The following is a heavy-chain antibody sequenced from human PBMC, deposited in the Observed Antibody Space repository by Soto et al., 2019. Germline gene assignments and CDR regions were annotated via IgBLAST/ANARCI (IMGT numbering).Heavy chain of an antibody. D-gene: IGHD3-16*01. CDR1: GFTFRSYV. V-gene: IGHV3-30*19. CDR3: ARWGTTGGWDV. CDR2: TSYDGSDK. J-gene: IGHJ1*01. Sequence: QVQLVESGGGVVQPGTSLRVSCVGSGFTFRSYVMHWVRQAPGKGLEWVALTSYDGSDKYYDDSVRGRFTISRDNSRNTVDLQMDSLRLEDTALYYCARWGTTGGWDVWGQGTLVSVSS.